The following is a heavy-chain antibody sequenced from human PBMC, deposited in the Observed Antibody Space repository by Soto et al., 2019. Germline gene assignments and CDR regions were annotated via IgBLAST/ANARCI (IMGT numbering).Heavy chain of an antibody. D-gene: IGHD3-22*01. CDR1: GFTFSSYE. V-gene: IGHV3-48*03. CDR3: ASRGVDYYDSSGYWGGDY. Sequence: GGSLRLSCAASGFTFSSYEMSWVRQAPGKGLEWVSYISSSGSTIYYADSVKGRFTISRDNAKNSLYLQMNSLRAEDTAVYYCASRGVDYYDSSGYWGGDYWGQGTLVTVSS. J-gene: IGHJ4*02. CDR2: ISSSGSTI.